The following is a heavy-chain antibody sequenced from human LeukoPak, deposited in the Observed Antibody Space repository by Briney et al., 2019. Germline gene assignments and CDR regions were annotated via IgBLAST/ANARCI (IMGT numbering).Heavy chain of an antibody. CDR2: ISGSGGST. Sequence: GGSLRLSCAASGFTFSSYAVSWVRQAPGKGLEWVSAISGSGGSTYYADSVKGRFSISRDNSKNTLYLQMNSLRTEDTAVYYCAKRRPWFGELPDDAFDIWGQGTMVTVSS. J-gene: IGHJ3*02. V-gene: IGHV3-23*01. CDR3: AKRRPWFGELPDDAFDI. CDR1: GFTFSSYA. D-gene: IGHD3-10*01.